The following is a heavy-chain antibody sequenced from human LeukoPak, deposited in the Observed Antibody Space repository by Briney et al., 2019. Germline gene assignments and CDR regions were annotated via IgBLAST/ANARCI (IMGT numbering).Heavy chain of an antibody. J-gene: IGHJ4*02. CDR1: GYTFTSYG. CDR2: ISAYNGNT. D-gene: IGHD3-10*01. CDR3: ANTYGSGSYPDY. V-gene: IGHV1-18*01. Sequence: GASVKVSCKASGYTFTSYGISWVRQAPGQGLEWMGWISAYNGNTNYAQQFQGRVTMTRDTSISTAYMELSRLRSDDTAVYYCANTYGSGSYPDYWGQGTLVTVSS.